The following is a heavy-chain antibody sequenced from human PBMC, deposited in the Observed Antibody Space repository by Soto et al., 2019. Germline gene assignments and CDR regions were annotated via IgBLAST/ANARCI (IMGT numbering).Heavy chain of an antibody. V-gene: IGHV3-23*01. D-gene: IGHD2-21*02. CDR3: TKDVTGDIGAAY. CDR2: IKTSGDSI. CDR1: GFAFSSCV. J-gene: IGHJ4*02. Sequence: GGYLRLSCAASGFAFSSCVMSWVRQAPGKGLEWVSTIKTSGDSIFYADPVKGRFTASRDDSRNTLYLQMDSLRAEDTATYYCTKDVTGDIGAAYRGQGTQVTVS.